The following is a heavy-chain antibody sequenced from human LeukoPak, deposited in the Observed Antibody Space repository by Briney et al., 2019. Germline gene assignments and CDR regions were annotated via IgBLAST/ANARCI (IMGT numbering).Heavy chain of an antibody. V-gene: IGHV1-69*02. J-gene: IGHJ4*02. CDR3: ARADSDITIFGVVRFDY. CDR2: IIPILGIA. CDR1: GGTFSSYT. D-gene: IGHD3-3*01. Sequence: VKVSCKASGGTFSSYTISWVRQAPGQGLEWMGRIIPILGIANYAQKFQGRVTITADKSTSTAYMELSSLRSEETAVYYCARADSDITIFGVVRFDYWGQGTLVTVSS.